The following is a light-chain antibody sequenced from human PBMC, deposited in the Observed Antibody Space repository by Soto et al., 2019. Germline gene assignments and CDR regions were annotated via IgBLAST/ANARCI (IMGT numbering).Light chain of an antibody. CDR2: GAS. CDR3: QHYVSSPPWT. CDR1: QSVSSSY. V-gene: IGKV3-20*01. Sequence: EIVLTQSPGTLSLSPGERATLSCRASQSVSSSYLAWYQQKPGQAPRLLIYGASSRATGIPDRFSGSGSGTDFPLPISRLEPEDFAVYYCQHYVSSPPWTFGQGTKVEIK. J-gene: IGKJ1*01.